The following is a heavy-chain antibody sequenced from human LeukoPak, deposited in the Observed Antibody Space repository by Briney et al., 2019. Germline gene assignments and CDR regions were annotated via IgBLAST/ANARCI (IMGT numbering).Heavy chain of an antibody. Sequence: PSETLSLTCTVSSGSIRSQHWSWIRQPPGKGLEWIGFISCSGTTYYNPSLESRVTISRDTSRNQFSLKLSSVTAADTAVYYCTRDRNGGDHYYMDVWGKGTTVTVSS. CDR3: TRDRNGGDHYYMDV. D-gene: IGHD3-16*01. V-gene: IGHV4-59*11. CDR1: SGSIRSQH. J-gene: IGHJ6*03. CDR2: ISCSGTT.